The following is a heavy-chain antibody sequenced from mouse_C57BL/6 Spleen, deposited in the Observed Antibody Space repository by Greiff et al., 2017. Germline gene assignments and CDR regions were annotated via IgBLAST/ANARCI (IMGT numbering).Heavy chain of an antibody. Sequence: QVQLQQPGAELVRPGSSVKLSCKASGYTFTSYWMDWVKQRPGQGLEWIGNIYPSDSETHYNQKFKDKATLTVDKSSSTAYMQLSSLTSEDSAVYYCARRGFYYGYDGGFAYWGQGTLVTVSA. CDR1: GYTFTSYW. CDR3: ARRGFYYGYDGGFAY. J-gene: IGHJ3*01. V-gene: IGHV1-61*01. CDR2: IYPSDSET. D-gene: IGHD2-2*01.